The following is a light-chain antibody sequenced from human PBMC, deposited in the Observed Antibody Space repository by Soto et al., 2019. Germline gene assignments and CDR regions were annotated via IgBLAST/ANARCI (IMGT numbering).Light chain of an antibody. CDR2: VGTGGIVG. J-gene: IGLJ2*01. V-gene: IGLV9-49*01. CDR3: GADHGRGSNVV. CDR1: SGYSNYK. Sequence: QSVLTQPPSASASLGASVTLTCTLSSGYSNYKVDWYQQRPGKGPRFVMRVGTGGIVGSKGDGIPDRFSVLGSGLNRYLTIKNIQEEDESDYHCGADHGRGSNVVFGGGTKLTVL.